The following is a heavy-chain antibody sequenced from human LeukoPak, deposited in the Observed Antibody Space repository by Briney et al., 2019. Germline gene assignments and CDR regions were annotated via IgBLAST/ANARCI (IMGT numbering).Heavy chain of an antibody. CDR1: GGSISSSSYY. J-gene: IGHJ3*02. CDR2: IYYSGST. V-gene: IGHV4-39*01. CDR3: ARGSSGRCDAFDI. D-gene: IGHD6-19*01. Sequence: KPSETLSLTCTVPGGSISSSSYYWGWIRQPPGKGLEWIGSIYYSGSTYYNPSLKSRVTISVDTSKNQFSLKLSSVTAADTAVYYCARGSSGRCDAFDIWGQGTMVTVSS.